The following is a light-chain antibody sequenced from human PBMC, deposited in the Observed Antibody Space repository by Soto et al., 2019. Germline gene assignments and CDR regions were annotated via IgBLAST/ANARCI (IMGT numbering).Light chain of an antibody. Sequence: QSVLTQPPSASGTPGQRVTISCSGSSSNIGSNTVNWYQQFPGTAPKLLIYNNNQWPSGVPDRFSGSKSGTSASLAISGLQSEDEADYYCATWDDSLNGWVFGGGTKLTVL. V-gene: IGLV1-44*01. CDR3: ATWDDSLNGWV. CDR2: NNN. J-gene: IGLJ3*02. CDR1: SSNIGSNT.